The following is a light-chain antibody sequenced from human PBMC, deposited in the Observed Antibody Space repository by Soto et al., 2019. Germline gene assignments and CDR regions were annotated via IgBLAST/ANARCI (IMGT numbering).Light chain of an antibody. CDR1: QSVSSSY. Sequence: EIVLTQSPGTLSLSPGERATLSCRASQSVSSSYLAWYQQKPGQAPRLLLYGASSRATGIPDRFSGSGSGTDFTLTISRLEPEDFAVYYCQQYGSFFGQGTKLEIK. J-gene: IGKJ2*01. CDR3: QQYGSF. V-gene: IGKV3-20*01. CDR2: GAS.